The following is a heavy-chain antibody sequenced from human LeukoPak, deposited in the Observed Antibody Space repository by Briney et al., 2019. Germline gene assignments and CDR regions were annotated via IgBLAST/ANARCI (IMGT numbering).Heavy chain of an antibody. CDR2: ISSSSSYI. V-gene: IGHV3-21*04. J-gene: IGHJ1*01. Sequence: GGSLRLSCAASGFTFSSYSMNWVRQAPGKGLEWVSSISSSSSYIYYADSVKGRFTISRDNSKNTLYLQMNSLRAEDTAVYYCARDSTYCSSTSCQGYFQHWGQGTLVTVSS. D-gene: IGHD2-2*01. CDR1: GFTFSSYS. CDR3: ARDSTYCSSTSCQGYFQH.